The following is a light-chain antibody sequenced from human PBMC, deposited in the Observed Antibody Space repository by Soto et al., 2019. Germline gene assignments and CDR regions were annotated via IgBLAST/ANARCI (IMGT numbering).Light chain of an antibody. J-gene: IGKJ1*01. CDR3: KQYFRPGT. Sequence: DIVMTQSPDSLAVSLGERATINCKSSQSVLYSSNNKNYLAWYQQKPGQPPKLLIYWASTRESGVPDRFSGSGSGTDFPLPLSSLQAEDVAVYNGKQYFRPGTFGQGTKVEIK. CDR2: WAS. CDR1: QSVLYSSNNKNY. V-gene: IGKV4-1*01.